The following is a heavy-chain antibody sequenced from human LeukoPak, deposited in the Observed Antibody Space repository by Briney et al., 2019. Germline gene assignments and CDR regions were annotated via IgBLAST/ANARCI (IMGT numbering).Heavy chain of an antibody. D-gene: IGHD4-17*01. CDR3: ASAPSDGDYLDYYYYYMDV. V-gene: IGHV3-21*01. CDR1: GFTFSSYS. J-gene: IGHJ6*03. CDR2: ISSSSSYI. Sequence: NAGGSLRLSCAASGFTFSSYSMNWVRQAPGKGLEWVSSISSSSSYIYYADSVKGRFTISRDNAKNSLYLQMNSLRAEDTAVYYCASAPSDGDYLDYYYYYMDVWGKGTTVTVSS.